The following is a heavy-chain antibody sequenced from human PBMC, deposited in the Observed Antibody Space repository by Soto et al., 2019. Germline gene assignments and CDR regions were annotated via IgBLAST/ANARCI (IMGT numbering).Heavy chain of an antibody. V-gene: IGHV4-4*02. Sequence: QVQLQESGPGLVKPSGTLSLTCAVSGASISSGWWTWVRQPPGKGLEWIGETLYSGRTNYNSSLNSRVTISIDTSKKQFSLNLSSVTAADTAVYYCSSRVTDAPSWGQGTLVTVSS. CDR3: SSRVTDAPS. J-gene: IGHJ5*02. CDR2: TLYSGRT. CDR1: GASISSGW. D-gene: IGHD3-10*01.